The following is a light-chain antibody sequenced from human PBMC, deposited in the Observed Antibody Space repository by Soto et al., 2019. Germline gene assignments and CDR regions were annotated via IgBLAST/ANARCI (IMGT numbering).Light chain of an antibody. CDR2: EDN. Sequence: QSALTQPASVSGSPGQSITISCTGTTSDIANYNLVSWYQQHPGKVPKLIIHEDNKRPSGISDRFSGSKSGNTASLTISALQAEDEADYYCCSYEGGPNPSVIFGGGTKLTVL. CDR1: TSDIANYNL. J-gene: IGLJ2*01. CDR3: CSYEGGPNPSVI. V-gene: IGLV2-23*01.